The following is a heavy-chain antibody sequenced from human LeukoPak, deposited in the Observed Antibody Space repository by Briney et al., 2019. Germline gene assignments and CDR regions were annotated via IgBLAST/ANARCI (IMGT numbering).Heavy chain of an antibody. CDR3: AREAYYYDSSGYYPYFDY. D-gene: IGHD3-22*01. CDR2: IYYSGST. J-gene: IGHJ4*02. V-gene: IGHV4-59*12. Sequence: KPSETLSLTCTVSGGSISSYYWSWIRQPPGKGLEWIGYIYYSGSTNYNPSLKSRVTISVDTSKNQFSLKLSSVTAADTAVYYCAREAYYYDSSGYYPYFDYWGQGTLVTVSS. CDR1: GGSISSYY.